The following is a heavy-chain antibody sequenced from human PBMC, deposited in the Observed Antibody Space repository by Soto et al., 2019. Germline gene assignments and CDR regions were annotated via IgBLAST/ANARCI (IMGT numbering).Heavy chain of an antibody. V-gene: IGHV1-69*04. J-gene: IGHJ3*02. CDR1: GGTFSTYG. Sequence: QVQLVQSGAEVKKPGSSVKVSCQVSGGTFSTYGITWVRQAPGQGLEWVGRIIPILAIADYAQKFQGRVSITAHRSTNTAYMELTSLRSEDTAVYYCARGTDAVGSESAFDIWGRGTMVTVSS. CDR2: IIPILAIA. CDR3: ARGTDAVGSESAFDI. D-gene: IGHD2-21*02.